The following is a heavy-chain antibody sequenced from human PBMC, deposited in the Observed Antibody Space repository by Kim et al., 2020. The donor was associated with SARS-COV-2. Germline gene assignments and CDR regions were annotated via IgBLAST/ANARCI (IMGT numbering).Heavy chain of an antibody. V-gene: IGHV4-31*03. J-gene: IGHJ4*02. D-gene: IGHD1-26*01. CDR1: GGSISSDGYY. CDR2: IKYTGST. CDR3: ARLVDGTVGAQE. Sequence: SETLSLTCTVSGGSISSDGYYWSWIRQHPGKGLEWLGYIKYTGSTYYNPSLQSRVTISVDTSKNHFSLKLSSVTAADTAMYYCARLVDGTVGAQEWVQGTLVTVSS.